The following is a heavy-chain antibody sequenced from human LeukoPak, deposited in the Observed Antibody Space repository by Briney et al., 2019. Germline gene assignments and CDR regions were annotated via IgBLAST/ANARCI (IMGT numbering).Heavy chain of an antibody. CDR3: ARGGTPGYSSGRIDY. D-gene: IGHD6-19*01. CDR2: IYSAGNT. V-gene: IGHV3-53*04. Sequence: PGGSLRLSCVASGFTVSSNYMSWVRQAPGKGLEWVSVIYSAGNTYYADSVKGRFIISRHNSENTLYLHMNSLRVEDTAVYFCARGGTPGYSSGRIDYWGQGTLVTVSS. CDR1: GFTVSSNY. J-gene: IGHJ4*02.